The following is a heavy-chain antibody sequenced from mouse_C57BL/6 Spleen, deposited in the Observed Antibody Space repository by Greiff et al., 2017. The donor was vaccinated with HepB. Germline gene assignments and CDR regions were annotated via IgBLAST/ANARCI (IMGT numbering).Heavy chain of an antibody. J-gene: IGHJ2*01. CDR3: ARVRYDYDVCYFHY. D-gene: IGHD2-4*01. V-gene: IGHV1-55*01. CDR1: GYTFTSYW. Sequence: QVQLQQPGAELVKPGASVKMSCKASGYTFTSYWITWVKQRPGQGLEWIGDIYPGSGSTNYNEKFKSKATLTVDTSSSTAYMQLSSLTSEDSAVYYCARVRYDYDVCYFHYCCQGTTLTVSS. CDR2: IYPGSGST.